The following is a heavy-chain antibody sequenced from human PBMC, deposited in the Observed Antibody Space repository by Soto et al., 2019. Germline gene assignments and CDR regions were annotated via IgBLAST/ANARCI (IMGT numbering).Heavy chain of an antibody. CDR1: GFTFWNYA. CDR2: ISRNGDRT. J-gene: IGHJ6*02. CDR3: VKDWSGEKCPCMDV. Sequence: EVQLLESGGGLGQPGGSLRLSCEASGFTFWNYAMTWVRQAPGKGPEWVSSISRNGDRTYYVDSVKGRFIISRDNSENTLFLQMDSLRAEDAAIYYWVKDWSGEKCPCMDVWGQGNTVTVSS. D-gene: IGHD3-3*01. V-gene: IGHV3-23*01.